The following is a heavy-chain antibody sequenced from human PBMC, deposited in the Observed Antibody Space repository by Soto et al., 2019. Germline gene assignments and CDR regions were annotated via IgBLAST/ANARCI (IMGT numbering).Heavy chain of an antibody. Sequence: EVQLVESGGGLVQPGGSLRLSCAASGFTFNSYSFNWVRQAPGKGLEWLSYIGSSSTTIYYADSVKGRFIISRDNAKNSLYLQMNSLRPEDTAVYYCAREQQLAFDNWGQGTRVTVSS. CDR2: IGSSSTTI. V-gene: IGHV3-48*01. CDR3: AREQQLAFDN. CDR1: GFTFNSYS. J-gene: IGHJ4*02. D-gene: IGHD6-13*01.